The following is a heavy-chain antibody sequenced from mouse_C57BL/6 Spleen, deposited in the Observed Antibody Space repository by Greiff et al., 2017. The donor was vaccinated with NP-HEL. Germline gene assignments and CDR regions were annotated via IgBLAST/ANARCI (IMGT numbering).Heavy chain of an antibody. CDR1: GYTFTSYW. CDR3: ARSEDGGMGLRRGEGFDY. D-gene: IGHD2-4*01. V-gene: IGHV1-52*01. Sequence: QVQLQQPGAELVRPGSSVKLSCKASGYTFTSYWMQWVKQRPIQGLEWIGNIDPSDSETHYNQKFKDKATLTVDKSSSTAYMQLSSLTSEDSAVYDCARSEDGGMGLRRGEGFDYWGQGTTLTVSS. CDR2: IDPSDSET. J-gene: IGHJ2*01.